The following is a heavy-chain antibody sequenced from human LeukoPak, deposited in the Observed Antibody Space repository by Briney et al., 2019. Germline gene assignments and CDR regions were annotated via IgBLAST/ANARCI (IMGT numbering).Heavy chain of an antibody. CDR3: ARFRDFGVVSGDY. D-gene: IGHD3-3*01. CDR1: GYSFTSYW. CDR2: IFPRDSDT. J-gene: IGHJ4*02. V-gene: IGHV5-51*01. Sequence: GESLKISCKGSGYSFTSYWIGWVRQMPGKGLEWMGIIFPRDSDTRYSPSFQGQVTISVDKSISTAYLQWSSLKASDSAMYYWARFRDFGVVSGDYWGQGTLVTVSS.